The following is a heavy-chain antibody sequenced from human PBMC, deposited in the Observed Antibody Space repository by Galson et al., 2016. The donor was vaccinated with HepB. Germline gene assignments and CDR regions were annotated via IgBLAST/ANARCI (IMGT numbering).Heavy chain of an antibody. CDR2: VYPGDSET. J-gene: IGHJ4*02. D-gene: IGHD2-8*01. V-gene: IGHV5-51*03. CDR3: ARREANGFSL. CDR1: GHSFVDYW. Sequence: QSGAEVKKPGESLKISCKGSGHSFVDYWIVCMRQMPGKGLEWMGMVYPGDSETRYSPSFQGQVTFSADKSLYTAYVQWGSLKTSDSAMYYCARREANGFSLWGQGTLVTVSS.